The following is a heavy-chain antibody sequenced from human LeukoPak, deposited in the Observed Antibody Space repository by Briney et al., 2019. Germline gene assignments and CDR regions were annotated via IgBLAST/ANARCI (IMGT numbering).Heavy chain of an antibody. D-gene: IGHD4-17*01. CDR3: ARSVAYGDAYYFDY. J-gene: IGHJ4*02. V-gene: IGHV1-69*13. CDR2: IIPISGTA. Sequence: GASVKVSCKASGGTFSSYAISWVRQAPGQGLEWMGGIIPISGTASYAQKFQGRVTITADESTSTAYMELSSLRSEDTAVYYCARSVAYGDAYYFDYWGQGTLVTVSS. CDR1: GGTFSSYA.